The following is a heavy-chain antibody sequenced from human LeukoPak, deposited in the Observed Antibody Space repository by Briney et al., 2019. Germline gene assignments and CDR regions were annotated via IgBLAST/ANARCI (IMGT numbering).Heavy chain of an antibody. Sequence: GGSLRLSCAASGFTFSDYYMSWIRQAPGKGLEWVSYISSSSSYTNYADSVKGRFTISRDNAKNSLYLQMNSPRAEDTAVYYCAPYSSRSRAFDYWGQGTLVTVSS. CDR2: ISSSSSYT. D-gene: IGHD6-13*01. V-gene: IGHV3-11*06. CDR3: APYSSRSRAFDY. CDR1: GFTFSDYY. J-gene: IGHJ4*02.